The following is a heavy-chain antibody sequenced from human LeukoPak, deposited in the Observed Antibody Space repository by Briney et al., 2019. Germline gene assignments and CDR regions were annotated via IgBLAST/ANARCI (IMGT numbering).Heavy chain of an antibody. J-gene: IGHJ1*01. V-gene: IGHV1-18*01. CDR1: GYAFTSYG. CDR2: SSAYNGNT. CDR3: ASGGFGSSWEGDAEYFQH. D-gene: IGHD6-13*01. Sequence: GASVKVSCKASGYAFTSYGISWVRQAPGQGLEWMGWSSAYNGNTNYAQKLQGRVTMTTDTSTSTAYMELRSLRSDDTAVYYCASGGFGSSWEGDAEYFQHWGQGTLVTVSS.